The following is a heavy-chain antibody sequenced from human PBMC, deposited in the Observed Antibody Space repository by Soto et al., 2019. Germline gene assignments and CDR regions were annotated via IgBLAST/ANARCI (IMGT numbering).Heavy chain of an antibody. CDR3: ARHDRGGGWSPYFDY. CDR1: GGSISSYY. V-gene: IGHV4-59*08. D-gene: IGHD6-19*01. CDR2: IYDSGST. Sequence: PSETLSLTCTVSGGSISSYYWSWIRQPPGKGLEWIGYIYDSGSTKYNPSLKSRVTISVDTSKKQFSLRLSSVTAADTAVYYCARHDRGGGWSPYFDYWGQGTLVTVSS. J-gene: IGHJ4*02.